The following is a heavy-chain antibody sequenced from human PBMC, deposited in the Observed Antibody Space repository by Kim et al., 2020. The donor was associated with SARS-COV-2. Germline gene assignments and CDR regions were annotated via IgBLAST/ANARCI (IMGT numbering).Heavy chain of an antibody. V-gene: IGHV4-34*01. D-gene: IGHD2-2*01. Sequence: SETLSLTCAVYGGSFSGYYWSWIRQPPGKGLEWIGEINHSGSTNYNPSLKSRVTISVDTSKNQFSMKLSSVTAADTAVYYCARGISSYVDSQIWGQGTLVTVSS. CDR1: GGSFSGYY. J-gene: IGHJ4*02. CDR3: ARGISSYVDSQI. CDR2: INHSGST.